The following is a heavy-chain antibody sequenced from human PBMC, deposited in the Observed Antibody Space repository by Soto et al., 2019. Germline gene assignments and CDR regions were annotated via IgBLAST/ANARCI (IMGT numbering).Heavy chain of an antibody. Sequence: VGSLRLSCAASGFTFSSYGMHWVRQAPGKGLEWVAVIWYDGSNKYYADSVKGRFTISRDNPKNTLYLQMNSLRAEDTAVYYCARDLTYYYDSSGYYNYYYYGMDVWGQGTTVTVSS. CDR3: ARDLTYYYDSSGYYNYYYYGMDV. V-gene: IGHV3-33*01. D-gene: IGHD3-22*01. CDR2: IWYDGSNK. CDR1: GFTFSSYG. J-gene: IGHJ6*02.